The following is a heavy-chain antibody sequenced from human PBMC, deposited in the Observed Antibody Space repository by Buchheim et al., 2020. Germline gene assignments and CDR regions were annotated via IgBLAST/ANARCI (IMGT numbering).Heavy chain of an antibody. CDR2: ISYDGSNK. V-gene: IGHV3-30*18. J-gene: IGHJ4*02. CDR3: AKAFESYFDY. D-gene: IGHD2/OR15-2a*01. CDR1: GFTFSSYG. Sequence: QVQLVESGGGVVQPGRSLRLSCAASGFTFSSYGMHWVRQAPGKGLEWVAVISYDGSNKYYADSVKGRFTISRDNSKNTLYLQMNSLRAEDTAVYYCAKAFESYFDYWGQGTL.